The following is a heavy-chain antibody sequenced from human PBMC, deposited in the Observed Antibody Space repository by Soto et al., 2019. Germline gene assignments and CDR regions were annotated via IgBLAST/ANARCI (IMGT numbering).Heavy chain of an antibody. V-gene: IGHV3-23*01. CDR1: GFTFSSYA. CDR2: ISGSGGST. CDR3: AKGLRGDAVRGVNYGMDV. Sequence: GGSLRLSCGASGFTFSSYAMSWVRQAPGKGLEWVSAISGSGGSTYYADSVKGRFTISRDNSKNTLYLQMNILRAEDTAVYYCAKGLRGDAVRGVNYGMDVWGQGTTVTVSS. D-gene: IGHD3-10*01. J-gene: IGHJ6*02.